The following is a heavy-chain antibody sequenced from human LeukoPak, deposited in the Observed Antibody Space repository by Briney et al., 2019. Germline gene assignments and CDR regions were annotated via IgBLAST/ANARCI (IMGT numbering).Heavy chain of an antibody. J-gene: IGHJ5*02. CDR3: ARALTTYYYDSSGRSFDP. CDR2: INHSGST. Sequence: PSETLSLTCAVYGGSFSGYYWSWIRQPPGKGLEWIGEINHSGSTNYNPSLKSRVTISVDTSKNQFSLKLSSVTAADTAVYYCARALTTYYYDSSGRSFDPWGQGTLVTVSS. D-gene: IGHD3-22*01. V-gene: IGHV4-34*01. CDR1: GGSFSGYY.